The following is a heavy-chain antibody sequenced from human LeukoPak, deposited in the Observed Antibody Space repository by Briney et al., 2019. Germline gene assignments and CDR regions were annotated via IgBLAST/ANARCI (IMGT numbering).Heavy chain of an antibody. CDR2: ISTDSSHI. D-gene: IGHD3-10*02. Sequence: GGSLRLSCAASGFTFSSYAMHWVRQAPGKGLEWVSSISTDSSHIFYVDSVKGRFTTSRDNAQNSLYLQMDSLRAEDTAMYYCARGSVRGIISFWGRGTRVTVSS. CDR3: ARGSVRGIISF. V-gene: IGHV3-21*01. CDR1: GFTFSSYA. J-gene: IGHJ4*02.